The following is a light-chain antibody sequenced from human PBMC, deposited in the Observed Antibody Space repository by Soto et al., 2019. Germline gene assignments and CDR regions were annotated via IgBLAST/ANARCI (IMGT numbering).Light chain of an antibody. Sequence: DIRMTQSPSSLSASVGDRVTITCRASQSISSYLNWYQQKPGKAPKLLIYAASSLQSGVPSRFSGSGSGTDFTLTISSLQPEDFATYYCQQSYSTPRLNCGGGTKVDIK. CDR2: AAS. J-gene: IGKJ4*01. CDR3: QQSYSTPRLN. CDR1: QSISSY. V-gene: IGKV1-39*01.